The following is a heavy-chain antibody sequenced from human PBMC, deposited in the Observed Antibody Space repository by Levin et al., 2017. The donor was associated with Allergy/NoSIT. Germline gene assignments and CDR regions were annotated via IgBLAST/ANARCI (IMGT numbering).Heavy chain of an antibody. J-gene: IGHJ6*02. Sequence: ASVKVSCKASGYTFTSYAITWVRQAPGQGLEWVGWISAHNGNSNYAQNLQGRVTMTTDTSTSTAYMELRSLRSDDTAVYYCARPRYGEYYDHGMDVWGQGTTVIVSS. CDR2: ISAHNGNS. CDR3: ARPRYGEYYDHGMDV. D-gene: IGHD4-17*01. CDR1: GYTFTSYA. V-gene: IGHV1-18*01.